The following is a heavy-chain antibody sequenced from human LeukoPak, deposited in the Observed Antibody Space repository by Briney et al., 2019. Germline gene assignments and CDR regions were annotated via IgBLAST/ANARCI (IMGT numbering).Heavy chain of an antibody. CDR2: IYSGGST. CDR3: ARNDYSNNEYFQH. CDR1: GFTVSSNY. D-gene: IGHD4-11*01. V-gene: IGHV3-66*01. Sequence: GGSLRLSCAASGFTVSSNYMSWVRQAPGKGLEWVSVIYSGGSTYYADSVKGRFTISRDNSKSTLYLQMNSLRAEDTAVYYCARNDYSNNEYFQHWGQGTLVTVSS. J-gene: IGHJ1*01.